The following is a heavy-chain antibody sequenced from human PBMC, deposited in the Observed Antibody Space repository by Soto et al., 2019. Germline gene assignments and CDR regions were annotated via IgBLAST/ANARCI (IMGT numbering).Heavy chain of an antibody. CDR3: ARHQYYYDSSGYTLDY. J-gene: IGHJ4*02. Sequence: PSETLSLTXTVSGGSISSSTYYWGWIRQPPGKGLEWIGSVYYSGSTYYNPSLKGRVTISVDTSNNQFSLKLNSVTAADTAVYYCARHQYYYDSSGYTLDYWGQGTLVTVSS. V-gene: IGHV4-39*01. CDR2: VYYSGST. D-gene: IGHD3-22*01. CDR1: GGSISSSTYY.